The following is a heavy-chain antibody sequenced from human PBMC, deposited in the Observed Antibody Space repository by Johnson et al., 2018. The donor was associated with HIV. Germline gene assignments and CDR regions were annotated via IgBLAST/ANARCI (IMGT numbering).Heavy chain of an antibody. V-gene: IGHV3-48*04. CDR1: GFTFSASW. CDR2: ISSSGSSV. J-gene: IGHJ3*01. D-gene: IGHD4-17*01. Sequence: VQLVESGGGLVQPGGSLRLSCAASGFTFSASWMNWVRQAPGKGLECLAYISSSGSSVYYTDSVKGRFTISRDNTKNSLHLQMNSLRAEDTAVYYCARDATPWGGAYVGYAFDLWGQGTMVAVSS. CDR3: ARDATPWGGAYVGYAFDL.